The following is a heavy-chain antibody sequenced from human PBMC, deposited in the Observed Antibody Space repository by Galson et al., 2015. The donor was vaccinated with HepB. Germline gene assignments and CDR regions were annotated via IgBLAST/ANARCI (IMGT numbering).Heavy chain of an antibody. CDR1: GFTFSSYW. D-gene: IGHD1-14*01. CDR3: TRDIPRKPGFDP. J-gene: IGHJ5*02. V-gene: IGHV3-7*03. Sequence: SLRLSCAASGFTFSSYWMSWVRQAPGKGLEWVANIKQDGSEKNYVDSVKGRFTISRDNARNSLYLQMNSLRADDTAVYYCTRDIPRKPGFDPWGQGTLVTVSS. CDR2: IKQDGSEK.